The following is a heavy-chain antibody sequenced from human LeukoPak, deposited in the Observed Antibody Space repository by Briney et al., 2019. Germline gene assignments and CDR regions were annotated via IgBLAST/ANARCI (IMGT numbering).Heavy chain of an antibody. CDR2: IIPIFGTA. CDR1: GGTFSSYA. Sequence: ASVKVSCKASGGTFSSYAISWVRRAPGQGLEWMGRIIPIFGTANYAQKFQGRVTITTDESTSTAYMELSSLRSEDTAVYYCATTSGYDSHFQHWGQGTLVTVSP. J-gene: IGHJ1*01. D-gene: IGHD5-12*01. CDR3: ATTSGYDSHFQH. V-gene: IGHV1-69*05.